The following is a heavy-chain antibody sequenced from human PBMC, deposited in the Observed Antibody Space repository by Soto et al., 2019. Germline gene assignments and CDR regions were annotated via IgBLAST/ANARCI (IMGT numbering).Heavy chain of an antibody. V-gene: IGHV6-1*01. J-gene: IGHJ4*02. CDR2: TYYRSKWYS. Sequence: SQTLSLTCAISGDSVSSNNAAWNWIRQSPARGLEWLGRTYYRSKWYSYYAPSVKSRITIKPDTSKNQFSLQLNSVTPDDTAVYYCARESFSASPNFFDYWGQGTLVTVSS. D-gene: IGHD3-3*02. CDR1: GDSVSSNNAA. CDR3: ARESFSASPNFFDY.